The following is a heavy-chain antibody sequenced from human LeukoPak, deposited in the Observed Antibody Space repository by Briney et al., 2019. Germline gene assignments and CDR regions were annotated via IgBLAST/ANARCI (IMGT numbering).Heavy chain of an antibody. CDR3: ASGRDYGDSGPFDY. CDR2: ISSSSSYI. D-gene: IGHD4-17*01. V-gene: IGHV3-21*01. J-gene: IGHJ4*02. CDR1: GFTFSSYS. Sequence: GGSLRLSCAASGFTFSSYSMNWVHQAPGKGLEWVSSISSSSSYIYHADSVKGRFTISRDNAKNSLYLQMNSLRAEDTAVYYCASGRDYGDSGPFDYWGQGTLVTVSS.